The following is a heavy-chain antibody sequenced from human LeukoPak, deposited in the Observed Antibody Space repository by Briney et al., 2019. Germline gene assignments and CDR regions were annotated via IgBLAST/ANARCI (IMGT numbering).Heavy chain of an antibody. CDR1: GFSFRTYD. CDR2: ISSSSSTI. J-gene: IGHJ1*01. V-gene: IGHV3-48*01. Sequence: GGSLRLSCAASGFSFRTYDLSWVRQAPGKGLEWVSFISSSSSTIYYADSVKGRFTISRDNAKNSLYLQMNSLRAEDTAVYYCATYSSLNRREFQYWGQGTLLTVSS. CDR3: ATYSSLNRREFQY. D-gene: IGHD3-22*01.